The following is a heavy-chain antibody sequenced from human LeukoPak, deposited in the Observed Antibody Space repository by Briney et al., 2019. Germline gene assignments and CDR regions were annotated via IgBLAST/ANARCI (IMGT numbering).Heavy chain of an antibody. CDR1: GFTFSSYA. CDR2: ISYDGSNK. D-gene: IGHD3-22*01. J-gene: IGHJ4*02. CDR3: ARDGDYYDSSGYFDY. Sequence: GRSLRLSCAASGFTFSSYAMHWVRQAPGKGLEWVAVISYDGSNKYYADSVKGRFTISRDNSKNTLYLQMNSLRAEDTAVYYWARDGDYYDSSGYFDYWGQGTLVTVSS. V-gene: IGHV3-30-3*01.